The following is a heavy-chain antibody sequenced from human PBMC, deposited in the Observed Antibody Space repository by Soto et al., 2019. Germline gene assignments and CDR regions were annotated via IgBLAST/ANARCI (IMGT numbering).Heavy chain of an antibody. CDR2: IHYSGST. CDR1: GVSFSSYY. V-gene: IGHV4-59*08. CDR3: ARADLAVAGFFDY. Sequence: SETLSLTCTVSGVSFSSYYWSWIRQPPGKGLEWIGYIHYSGSTSYNPSLKSRVAISVDTSKNQFSLKLSSVTAADTAVYYCARADLAVAGFFDYWGQGTPVT. D-gene: IGHD6-19*01. J-gene: IGHJ4*02.